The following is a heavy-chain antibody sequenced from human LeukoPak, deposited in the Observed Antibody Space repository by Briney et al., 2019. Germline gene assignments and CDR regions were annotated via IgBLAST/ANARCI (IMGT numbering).Heavy chain of an antibody. CDR3: PRLGGSQPGLFEP. CDR2: INPSGGST. V-gene: IGHV1-46*03. CDR1: GYTFTSYY. Sequence: GASVKVSCKASGYTFTSYYMHWVRQAPGQGLEWMGIINPSGGSTSYAQKFQGRVTMTRDTPTSTVYMELSRLRAEGTAVYFRPRLGGSQPGLFEPWGEETRVSVPT. D-gene: IGHD1-26*01. J-gene: IGHJ5*02.